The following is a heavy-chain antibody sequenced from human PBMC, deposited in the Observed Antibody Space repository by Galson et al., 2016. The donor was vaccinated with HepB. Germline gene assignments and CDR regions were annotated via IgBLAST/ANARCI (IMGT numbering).Heavy chain of an antibody. D-gene: IGHD2-21*01. CDR2: IYYTGST. Sequence: SETLSLTCIVSGGSITSFSYYWGWIRQSPGKGLEWIGSIYYTGSTYYNPSFRTRVTISEDTSKNQFSLKLSPVSAADTAVYYCARPITTGGHYYSDYWGQGTLVTVSS. CDR3: ARPITTGGHYYSDY. J-gene: IGHJ4*02. CDR1: GGSITSFSYY. V-gene: IGHV4-39*01.